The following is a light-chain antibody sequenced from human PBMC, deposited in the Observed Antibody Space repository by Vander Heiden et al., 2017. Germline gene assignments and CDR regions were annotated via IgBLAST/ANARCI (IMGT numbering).Light chain of an antibody. J-gene: IGKJ4*01. CDR3: QQRSNWLT. Sequence: EIVLAQCPATLSLSPGERATLSCRASQSVSSYLAWYQQKPGQAPRRLIYDASNRATGIPARFSGSGSGTDFTLTISSLEPEDFAVYYCQQRSNWLTFGGGTKVEIK. CDR1: QSVSSY. CDR2: DAS. V-gene: IGKV3-11*01.